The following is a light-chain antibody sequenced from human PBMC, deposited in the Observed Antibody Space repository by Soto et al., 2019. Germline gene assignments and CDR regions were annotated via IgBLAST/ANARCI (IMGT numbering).Light chain of an antibody. CDR2: AAS. Sequence: DIPMTESPSALSASVGDRVTSTCRASQSISKNLNWYQHKPGKAPKLLIYAASSLQNGVPSRFSGGASGTEFTLSISSLPPEAFVTYYWQQSYTTASITFGEGTRLEIK. J-gene: IGKJ5*01. V-gene: IGKV1-39*01. CDR1: QSISKN. CDR3: QQSYTTASIT.